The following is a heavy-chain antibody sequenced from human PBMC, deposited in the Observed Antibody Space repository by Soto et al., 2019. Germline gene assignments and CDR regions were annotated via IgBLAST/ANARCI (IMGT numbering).Heavy chain of an antibody. CDR3: AIFSGAMAA. CDR1: GFTFDDYD. CDR2: IGWDGISA. V-gene: IGHV3-43D*04. J-gene: IGHJ6*02. D-gene: IGHD3-9*01. Sequence: EVQLVESGGVVVQPGGSLRLSCAASGFTFDDYDMSWVRQAPGKGLEWVSRIGWDGISAYYADSVKGRFTVSRDNYKNSLHLQMNSLRTEDSAVYYCAIFSGAMAAWGQGTTVTVSS.